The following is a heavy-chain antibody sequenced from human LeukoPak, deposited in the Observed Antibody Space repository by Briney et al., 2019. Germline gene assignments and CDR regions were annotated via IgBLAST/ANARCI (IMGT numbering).Heavy chain of an antibody. J-gene: IGHJ3*02. CDR3: GWLANAFDI. D-gene: IGHD6-19*01. V-gene: IGHV3-7*01. CDR1: GFTFSSDW. CDR2: IKKDGSEE. Sequence: GGSLRLSCEASGFTFSSDWMNWVRQTPGKGLEWLASIKKDGSEEIYVDSVKGRFTISRDNAKNSLYLQMNSLRAEDTAAYYCGWLANAFDIWGQGTMVTVSS.